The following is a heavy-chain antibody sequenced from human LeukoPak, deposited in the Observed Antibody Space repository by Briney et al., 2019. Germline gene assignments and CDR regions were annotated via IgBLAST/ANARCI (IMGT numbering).Heavy chain of an antibody. CDR2: ISYDGSNK. Sequence: GRSLRLSCAASGFSFSHYAMRWVRQAPGKGLEWVAVISYDGSNKYYADFVKGRFTISRDNSKNTLYLQMNSLRAEDTAVYYCARDSGFSGTQRGEYWGQGTLVTVSS. CDR3: ARDSGFSGTQRGEY. D-gene: IGHD3/OR15-3a*01. CDR1: GFSFSHYA. J-gene: IGHJ4*02. V-gene: IGHV3-30*04.